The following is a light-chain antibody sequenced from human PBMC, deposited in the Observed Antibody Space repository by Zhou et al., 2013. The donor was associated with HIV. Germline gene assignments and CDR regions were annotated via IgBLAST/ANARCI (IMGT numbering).Light chain of an antibody. CDR1: QSVRNY. CDR3: QQRSDWPIT. CDR2: DTS. V-gene: IGKV3-11*01. J-gene: IGKJ5*01. Sequence: IVLTQSPGTLPLSPGERATLSCRASQSVRNYLAWYQQKCGQAPRLLIYDTSNRATGIPARFSGSGSGTDFTLTISSLEPEDFAVYYCQQRSDWPITFGQGTRLEIK.